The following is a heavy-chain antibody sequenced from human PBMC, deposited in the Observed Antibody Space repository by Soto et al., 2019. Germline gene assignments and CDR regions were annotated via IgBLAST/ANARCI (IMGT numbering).Heavy chain of an antibody. CDR3: ARGTYYDYIWGSYRHDY. D-gene: IGHD3-16*02. CDR2: IIPILGIA. J-gene: IGHJ4*02. V-gene: IGHV1-69*02. CDR1: GGTFSSYT. Sequence: SVKVSCKASGGTFSSYTISWVRQAPGQGLEWMGRIIPILGIANYAQKFQGRVTITADKSTSTAYMELSSLRSEDTAVYYCARGTYYDYIWGSYRHDYWGQGTLVTVSS.